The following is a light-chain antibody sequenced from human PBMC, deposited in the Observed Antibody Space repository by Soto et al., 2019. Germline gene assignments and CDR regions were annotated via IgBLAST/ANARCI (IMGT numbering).Light chain of an antibody. CDR2: EVS. CDR3: SSYTSSRGVV. Sequence: QSVLTQPASVSGSPGQSITISCTGTSSDVGGYNYVSWYQQHPGKAPKLMIYEVSNRPSGVSNRFSGSKSGNTASLTISGLQAEDEADYYCSSYTSSRGVVFGGGTKLTVL. V-gene: IGLV2-14*01. J-gene: IGLJ2*01. CDR1: SSDVGGYNY.